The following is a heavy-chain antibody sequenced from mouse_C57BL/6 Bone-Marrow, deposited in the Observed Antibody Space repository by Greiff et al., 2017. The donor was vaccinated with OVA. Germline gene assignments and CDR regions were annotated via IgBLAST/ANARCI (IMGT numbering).Heavy chain of an antibody. J-gene: IGHJ1*03. CDR3: ARGGYYYGSSYWYFDV. CDR2: ILPSIGRT. V-gene: IGHV15-2*01. Sequence: QVQLQQSGSELRSPGSSVKLSCKDFDSEVFPIAYTSWVRQKPGHGFEWIGGILPSIGRTIYGEKFEDKATLDADTLSNTAYLELNSLTSEDSAIYYCARGGYYYGSSYWYFDVWGTGTTVTVSS. CDR1: DSEVFPIAY. D-gene: IGHD1-1*01.